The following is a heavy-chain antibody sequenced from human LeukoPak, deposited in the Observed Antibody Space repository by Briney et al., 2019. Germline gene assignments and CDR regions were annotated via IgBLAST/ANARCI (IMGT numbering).Heavy chain of an antibody. D-gene: IGHD1-1*01. CDR2: IRSNGATA. J-gene: IGHJ4*02. Sequence: GGSLRLSCAASGFSFSSFAMTWVRQAPAKGLEWVSTIRSNGATAYNADSVKGRFPISRDNSKNTVYLQMNSLRVEDTAIYYCARGQEFDDGVFDSWGQGTLVTVSS. CDR1: GFSFSSFA. V-gene: IGHV3-23*01. CDR3: ARGQEFDDGVFDS.